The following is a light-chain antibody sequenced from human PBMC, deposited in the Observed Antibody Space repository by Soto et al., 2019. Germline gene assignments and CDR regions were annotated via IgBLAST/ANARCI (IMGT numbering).Light chain of an antibody. Sequence: IVMTQSPATLSVSPGERVTLSCRASQSIDNRLAWYQQRPGQAPRLLIYAASIRATGIPARFSGSGSGTEFTLTISGLQSEDFGVYYCQQYKSWRTFGQGTNVEI. CDR2: AAS. J-gene: IGKJ1*01. CDR3: QQYKSWRT. CDR1: QSIDNR. V-gene: IGKV3-15*01.